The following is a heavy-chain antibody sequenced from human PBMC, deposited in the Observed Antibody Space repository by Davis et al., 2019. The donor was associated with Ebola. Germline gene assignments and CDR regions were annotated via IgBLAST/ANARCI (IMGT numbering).Heavy chain of an antibody. Sequence: AASVKVSCKASGYTFTGYYMHWVREAPGQGLEWMGWINPNSGGTSYAQKFQGRVTMTRDTSTSTVYMELSSLRSEDTAVYYCARGITMIVTWSWFDPWGQGTLVTVSS. CDR1: GYTFTGYY. CDR2: INPNSGGT. J-gene: IGHJ5*02. V-gene: IGHV1-2*02. D-gene: IGHD3-22*01. CDR3: ARGITMIVTWSWFDP.